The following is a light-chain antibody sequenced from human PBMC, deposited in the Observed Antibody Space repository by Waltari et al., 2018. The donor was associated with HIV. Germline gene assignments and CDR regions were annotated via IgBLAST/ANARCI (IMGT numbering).Light chain of an antibody. CDR1: DSNIGSNY. Sequence: QSVLTPPPSASGTPGPRVTISRSRSDSNIGSNYRSCYQDLPGTAPKLLIYKNNQRSSGVPDRFSGSKSDTSASLAISGLRSEDEADYYCASWDDNLNSWVFGGGTKLTVL. CDR2: KNN. CDR3: ASWDDNLNSWV. V-gene: IGLV1-47*01. J-gene: IGLJ3*02.